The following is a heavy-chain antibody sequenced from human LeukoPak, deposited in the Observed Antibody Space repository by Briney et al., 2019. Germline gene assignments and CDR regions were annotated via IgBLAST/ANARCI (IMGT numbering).Heavy chain of an antibody. V-gene: IGHV3-23*01. CDR2: ISGSGGST. CDR1: GFTFSSSA. D-gene: IGHD3-9*01. Sequence: AGGSLRPSCAASGFTFSSSAMSWVRQAPGKGLEWVSVISGSGGSTYYADSVKGRFTISRDNSKNTLYLQMNSLRAEDTAVYYCAKDLGDYNAPGGYWGQGTLVTVSS. J-gene: IGHJ4*02. CDR3: AKDLGDYNAPGGY.